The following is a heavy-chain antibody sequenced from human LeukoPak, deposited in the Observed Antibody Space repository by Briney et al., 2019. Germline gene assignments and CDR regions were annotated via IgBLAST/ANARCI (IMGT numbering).Heavy chain of an antibody. CDR3: VSRYYGDLLRAPDY. D-gene: IGHD4-17*01. J-gene: IGHJ4*02. CDR2: INSDGSST. Sequence: PGGSLRLSCAASGFTFSSYWMHWVRQAPGKGLVWVSRINSDGSSTDYADSVKGRFTISRANAKNTLYLQMNSRRAEDTAVYCCVSRYYGDLLRAPDYWGQGTLVTVSS. V-gene: IGHV3-74*01. CDR1: GFTFSSYW.